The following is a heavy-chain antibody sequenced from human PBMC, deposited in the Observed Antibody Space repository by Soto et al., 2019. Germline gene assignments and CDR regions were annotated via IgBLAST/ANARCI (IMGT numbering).Heavy chain of an antibody. Sequence: QVQLVESGGGVVQPGRSPRLSCAASGFTFSSYGMHWVRQAPGKGLEWVAVISYDGSNKYYADSVKGRFTISRDNSKNTLYLQMNSLRAEDTAVYYCAKGHNYDFWSGYYSSVDYWGQGTLVTVSS. J-gene: IGHJ4*02. CDR2: ISYDGSNK. CDR1: GFTFSSYG. V-gene: IGHV3-30*18. CDR3: AKGHNYDFWSGYYSSVDY. D-gene: IGHD3-3*01.